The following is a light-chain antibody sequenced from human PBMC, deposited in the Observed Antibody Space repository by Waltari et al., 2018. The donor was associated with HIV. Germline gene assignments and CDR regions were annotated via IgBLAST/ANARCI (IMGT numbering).Light chain of an antibody. J-gene: IGKJ3*01. CDR3: QQFNRFPFT. Sequence: ISITCRASQTIGNSLAWYQQKPGQAPKLLIDSASSLQSGAQSRFSGSGSGTDFTLTINGLQPEDFTTYYCQQFNRFPFTFGPGTRVDVK. CDR2: SAS. V-gene: IGKV1-12*02. CDR1: QTIGNS.